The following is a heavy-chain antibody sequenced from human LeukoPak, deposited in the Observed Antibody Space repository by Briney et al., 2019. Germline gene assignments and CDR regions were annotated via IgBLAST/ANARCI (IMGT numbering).Heavy chain of an antibody. V-gene: IGHV3-30-3*01. D-gene: IGHD2-15*01. CDR1: GFTFSSYA. Sequence: GRSLRLSCAASGFTFSSYAMHWVRQAPGKGLEWVAVISYDGSNKYYADSVKGRFTISRDNSKNTLYLQMNSLRAEDTAVYYCGRATRPLEGGPPADYYYYGMDVWGQGTTVTVSS. CDR3: GRATRPLEGGPPADYYYYGMDV. CDR2: ISYDGSNK. J-gene: IGHJ6*02.